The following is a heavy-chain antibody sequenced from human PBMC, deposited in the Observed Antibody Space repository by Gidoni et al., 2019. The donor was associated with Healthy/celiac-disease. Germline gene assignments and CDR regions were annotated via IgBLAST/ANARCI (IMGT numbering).Heavy chain of an antibody. D-gene: IGHD3-22*01. Sequence: QVQLQESGPGLVKPSQTLSLTCTVSGGSISSGSYYWSWIRQPAGKGREWIGRIYTSGSTNYNPSLKSRVTISVDTSKNQFSLKLSSVTAADTAVYYCARVAYYYDSSGYYEYGMDVWGQGTTVTVSS. V-gene: IGHV4-61*02. J-gene: IGHJ6*02. CDR3: ARVAYYYDSSGYYEYGMDV. CDR2: IYTSGST. CDR1: GGSISSGSYY.